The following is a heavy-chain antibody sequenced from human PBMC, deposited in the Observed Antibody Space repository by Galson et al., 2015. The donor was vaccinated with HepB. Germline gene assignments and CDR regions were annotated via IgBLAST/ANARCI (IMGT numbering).Heavy chain of an antibody. CDR2: IGVYSENP. J-gene: IGHJ4*02. D-gene: IGHD6-6*01. Sequence: SVKVSCKASGFSLSNYGISWVRQAPGQGLEWMGWIGVYSENPNYAQKLQSRVTVTTDTSTKTAYMELRSLRSDDTAVYYCARARYSTSPPDYWGQGTLVTVSS. CDR1: GFSLSNYG. V-gene: IGHV1-18*01. CDR3: ARARYSTSPPDY.